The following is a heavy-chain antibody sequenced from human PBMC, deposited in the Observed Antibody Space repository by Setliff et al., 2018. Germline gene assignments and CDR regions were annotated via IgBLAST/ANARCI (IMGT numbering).Heavy chain of an antibody. D-gene: IGHD3-22*01. CDR3: VREGVDSRSSTDYRYYMDV. J-gene: IGHJ6*03. Sequence: SVKVSCKASGYAFGSSGISWVRQAPGQGLEWMGGTIPMFGTTEYAQKFQGRLTIITDESTNTAFMQLSSLRSDDTAVYYCVREGVDSRSSTDYRYYMDVWGKGTTVTVSS. CDR1: GYAFGSSG. CDR2: TIPMFGTT. V-gene: IGHV1-69*05.